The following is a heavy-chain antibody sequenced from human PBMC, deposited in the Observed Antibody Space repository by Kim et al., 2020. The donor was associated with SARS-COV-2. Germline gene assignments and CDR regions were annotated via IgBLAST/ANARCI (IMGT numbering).Heavy chain of an antibody. V-gene: IGHV1-3*01. Sequence: GNGNTKYSQKFQGRVTFTRDTSASTAYMELRSLRSEDSAVYYCLGGYYFDYWGQGTLISVSS. CDR2: GNGNT. CDR3: LGGYYFDY. J-gene: IGHJ4*02. D-gene: IGHD2-15*01.